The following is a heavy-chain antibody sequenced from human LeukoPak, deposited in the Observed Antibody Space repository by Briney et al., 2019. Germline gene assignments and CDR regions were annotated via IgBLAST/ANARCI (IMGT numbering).Heavy chain of an antibody. V-gene: IGHV3-7*01. D-gene: IGHD3-9*01. CDR3: AREAKYYDILTGYYSPFNLDY. CDR1: GFTFSSYW. CDR2: MNIDGSEK. J-gene: IGHJ4*02. Sequence: PGGSLRLSCAASGFTFSSYWMGWVRQAPGKRLEWVANMNIDGSEKYYADSAKGRFTISRDNARNSVYLQMNSLRVEDTAVYYCAREAKYYDILTGYYSPFNLDYWGQGTLVTVSS.